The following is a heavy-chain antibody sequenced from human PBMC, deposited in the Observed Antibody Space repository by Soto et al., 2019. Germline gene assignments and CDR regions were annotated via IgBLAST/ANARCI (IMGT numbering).Heavy chain of an antibody. Sequence: GSMRLSCGASGFTFSIYAMSWVRQAPGKGLEWVSAISGSGGSTYYADSVKGRFTISRDNSKNTLYLQMNSLRAEDTAVYYCXKVQQHRRGPPPYYFDYWGQGTLVTVSS. V-gene: IGHV3-23*01. D-gene: IGHD1-1*01. CDR3: XKVQQHRRGPPPYYFDY. CDR2: ISGSGGST. CDR1: GFTFSIYA. J-gene: IGHJ4*02.